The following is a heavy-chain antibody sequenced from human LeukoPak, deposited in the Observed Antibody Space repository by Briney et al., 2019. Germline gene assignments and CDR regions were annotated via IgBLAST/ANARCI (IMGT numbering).Heavy chain of an antibody. J-gene: IGHJ4*02. CDR1: GGSISNYY. CDR2: IYYSGST. V-gene: IGHV4-59*01. Sequence: SETLSLTCTVSGGSISNYYWSWIRQPPGKGLEGIGYIYYSGSTNYNPSLKSRVTISVDTSKKQFSLKLSSVTAADTAVYYCARVFEMATISLDYWGQGTLVTVSS. CDR3: ARVFEMATISLDY. D-gene: IGHD5-24*01.